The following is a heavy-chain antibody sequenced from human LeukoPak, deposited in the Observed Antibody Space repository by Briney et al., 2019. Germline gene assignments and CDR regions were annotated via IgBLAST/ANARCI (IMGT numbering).Heavy chain of an antibody. V-gene: IGHV3-15*01. CDR1: GFTFSNAW. Sequence: GGSLRLSCAASGFTFSNAWMSWVRQAPGKGLKWVGRIKSKTDGGTTDYAAPVKGRFTISRDDSKNTLYLQMNSLKTEDTAVYYCTTDALGIVVVTGKDYWGQGTLVTVSS. J-gene: IGHJ4*02. D-gene: IGHD3-22*01. CDR2: IKSKTDGGTT. CDR3: TTDALGIVVVTGKDY.